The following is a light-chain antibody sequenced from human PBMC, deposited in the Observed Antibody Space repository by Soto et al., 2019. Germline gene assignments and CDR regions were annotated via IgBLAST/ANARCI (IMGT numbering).Light chain of an antibody. CDR3: QQYGSSPGT. CDR2: GAS. J-gene: IGKJ1*01. CDR1: QSVSSSS. Sequence: EIVLTQSPGPLSLSPGERATLSCRASQSVSSSSLAWYQQKPGQAPRLLIYGASSRATGIPDRFSGSESGTDFTLTISRLEPEDFALYYCQQYGSSPGTFGQGTKVEIK. V-gene: IGKV3-20*01.